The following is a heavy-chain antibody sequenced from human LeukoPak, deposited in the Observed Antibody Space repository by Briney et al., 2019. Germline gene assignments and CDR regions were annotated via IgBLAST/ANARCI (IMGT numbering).Heavy chain of an antibody. CDR2: ISGSGGST. J-gene: IGHJ4*02. D-gene: IGHD3-10*01. CDR1: GFTFSSYA. V-gene: IGHV3-23*01. CDR3: ARVGHGGSGTMGLFDY. Sequence: GGSLRLSCAASGFTFSSYAMSWVRQAPGKGLEWVSAISGSGGSTYYADSVKGRFTISRDNSKNTLYLQMNSLRSDDTAVYYCARVGHGGSGTMGLFDYWGQGTLVTVSS.